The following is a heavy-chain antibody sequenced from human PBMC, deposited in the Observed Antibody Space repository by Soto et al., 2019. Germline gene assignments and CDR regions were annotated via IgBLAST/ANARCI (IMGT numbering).Heavy chain of an antibody. V-gene: IGHV4-39*01. CDR3: ARGGGSTFNWFDP. CDR1: GGSISSFNYF. J-gene: IGHJ5*02. CDR2: LYYSGNT. D-gene: IGHD2-15*01. Sequence: QLQLQESGPGLVKPSETLSLTCTVSGGSISSFNYFWGWIRQPPGKGLEWIGSLYYSGNTYYNQPLQSRVTISVDTSKRQCTLTLRSVTAADTAVYYCARGGGSTFNWFDPWGQGTLVTVSP.